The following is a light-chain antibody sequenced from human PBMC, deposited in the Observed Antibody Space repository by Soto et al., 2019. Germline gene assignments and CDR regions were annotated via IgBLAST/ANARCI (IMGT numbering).Light chain of an antibody. Sequence: VISMTQSPSLLSASTGDRVTSSCRMSQDIKNYLAWYQQRPGKAPALLIYSASTLQNGVPSRFSGSWSGTDFTLTISRLQSEDFATYYCQQYYCFPFTFGPGTKGDV. CDR3: QQYYCFPFT. CDR2: SAS. J-gene: IGKJ3*01. CDR1: QDIKNY. V-gene: IGKV1D-8*01.